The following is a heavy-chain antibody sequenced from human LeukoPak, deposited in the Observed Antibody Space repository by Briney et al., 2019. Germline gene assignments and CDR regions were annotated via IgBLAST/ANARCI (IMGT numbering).Heavy chain of an antibody. CDR1: GFTFSSYE. Sequence: GGSLRLSCAASGFTFSSYEMNWVRQAPGKGLEWVSYISSSGSTIYYADSVNGRFTISRDNAKNSLYLQMNSLRPEDTAVYYCAKDSGYSSSWYFGDYWGQGTLVTVSS. D-gene: IGHD6-13*01. CDR2: ISSSGSTI. V-gene: IGHV3-48*03. J-gene: IGHJ4*02. CDR3: AKDSGYSSSWYFGDY.